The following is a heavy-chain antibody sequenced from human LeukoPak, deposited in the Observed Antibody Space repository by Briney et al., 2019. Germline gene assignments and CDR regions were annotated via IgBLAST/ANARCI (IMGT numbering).Heavy chain of an antibody. CDR3: AKSSYDYVWGSFRSGFDY. J-gene: IGHJ4*02. D-gene: IGHD3-16*02. V-gene: IGHV3-23*01. CDR2: ISGSGGST. Sequence: GGSLRLSCTASGLTFSSYAMSWVRQAPGKGLEWVSGISGSGGSTYYADSVKGRLTISRDNSKNTLYLQMNSLRAEDTALYYCAKSSYDYVWGSFRSGFDYWGQGSLVTVPS. CDR1: GLTFSSYA.